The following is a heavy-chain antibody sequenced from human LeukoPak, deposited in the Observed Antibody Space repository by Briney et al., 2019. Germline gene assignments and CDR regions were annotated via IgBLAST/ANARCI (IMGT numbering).Heavy chain of an antibody. Sequence: PGGSLRLSCAASGFTFSSYAMSWVRQAPGKGLEWVSAISGSGGSTYYADSVKGRFTISRDNSKNTLYLQMNSLRAEDTAVYYCAKPLFCTNGVCYTRGFDYWGQGTLVTVSS. V-gene: IGHV3-23*01. CDR2: ISGSGGST. D-gene: IGHD2-8*01. CDR1: GFTFSSYA. J-gene: IGHJ4*02. CDR3: AKPLFCTNGVCYTRGFDY.